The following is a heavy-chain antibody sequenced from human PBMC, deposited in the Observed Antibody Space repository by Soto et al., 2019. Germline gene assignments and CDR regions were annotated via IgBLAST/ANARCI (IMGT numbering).Heavy chain of an antibody. CDR3: ARDYYDSGSYYYFDY. V-gene: IGHV1-3*01. D-gene: IGHD3-10*01. CDR2: INAGNGNT. CDR1: GYTFTSYA. J-gene: IGHJ4*02. Sequence: GASVKVSCKASGYTFTSYAMHWVRQAPGQRLEWMGWINAGNGNTKYSRKFQGRVIITRDTSASTAYMELSSLRSEDTAVYYCARDYYDSGSYYYFDYWGQGTLVTVSS.